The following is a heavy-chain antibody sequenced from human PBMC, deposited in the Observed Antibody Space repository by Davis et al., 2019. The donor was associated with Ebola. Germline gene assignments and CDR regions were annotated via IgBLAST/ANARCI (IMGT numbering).Heavy chain of an antibody. Sequence: GESLKISCAASGFTFSSYAMHWVRQAPGKGLEWVAVISYDGSNKYYADSVKGRFTISRDNSKNTLYLQMNSLRAEDTAVYYCAKDSRWDGVVTYYYYYYGMDVWGQGTTVTVSS. CDR2: ISYDGSNK. CDR1: GFTFSSYA. CDR3: AKDSRWDGVVTYYYYYYGMDV. J-gene: IGHJ6*02. D-gene: IGHD3-3*01. V-gene: IGHV3-30*04.